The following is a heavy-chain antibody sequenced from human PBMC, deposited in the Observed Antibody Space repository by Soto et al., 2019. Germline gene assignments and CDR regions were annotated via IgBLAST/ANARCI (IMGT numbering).Heavy chain of an antibody. Sequence: ASVKVSCKASGYTFSSYGMHWLRQAPGQRLEWMGWINTGNGITKYSQNFQGRVTMTRDTSTSTVYMELSSLRSEDTAVYYCARGPYDFWSGYYPDWGQGTLVTVSS. V-gene: IGHV1-3*04. D-gene: IGHD3-3*01. CDR1: GYTFSSYG. CDR3: ARGPYDFWSGYYPD. CDR2: INTGNGIT. J-gene: IGHJ4*02.